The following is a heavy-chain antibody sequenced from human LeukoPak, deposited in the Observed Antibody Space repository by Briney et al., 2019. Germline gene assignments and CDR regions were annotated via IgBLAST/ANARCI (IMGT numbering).Heavy chain of an antibody. CDR3: ARVSRPYWYFDL. Sequence: SETLSLTCTVSGGSISSYYWSWIRQPPGKGLEWIGSIYHSGSTYYNPSLKSRVTISVDTSKNQFSLKLSSVTAADTAVYYCARVSRPYWYFDLWGRGTLVTVSS. CDR2: IYHSGST. J-gene: IGHJ2*01. V-gene: IGHV4-38-2*02. CDR1: GGSISSYY.